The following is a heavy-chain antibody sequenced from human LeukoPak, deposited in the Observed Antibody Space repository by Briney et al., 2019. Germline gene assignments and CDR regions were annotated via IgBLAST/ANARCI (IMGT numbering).Heavy chain of an antibody. Sequence: GGSLRLSCAASGFTFDDYGMSWVRQAPGKGLEWVSGINWNGGSTGYADSVKGRFTISRDNAKKSLYLQMNSLRAEDTALYYCARGVVAGTTTGAFDIWGQGTMVTVSS. CDR2: INWNGGST. V-gene: IGHV3-20*04. CDR1: GFTFDDYG. CDR3: ARGVVAGTTTGAFDI. D-gene: IGHD6-19*01. J-gene: IGHJ3*02.